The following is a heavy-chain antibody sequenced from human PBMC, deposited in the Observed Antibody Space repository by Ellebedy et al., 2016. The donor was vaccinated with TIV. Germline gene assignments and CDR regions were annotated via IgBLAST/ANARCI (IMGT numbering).Heavy chain of an antibody. V-gene: IGHV1-18*01. CDR3: ARAQITMVRGIKGYYYYGMDV. D-gene: IGHD3-10*01. CDR2: ISTYNGNT. J-gene: IGHJ6*02. CDR1: GYTFTSYG. Sequence: AASVKVSCKASGYTFTSYGISWVRQAPGQGLEWMGWISTYNGNTTYAQKLQGRVTMTTDTSTSTAYMELRSLRSDDTAVYYCARAQITMVRGIKGYYYYGMDVWGPGTTVTVSS.